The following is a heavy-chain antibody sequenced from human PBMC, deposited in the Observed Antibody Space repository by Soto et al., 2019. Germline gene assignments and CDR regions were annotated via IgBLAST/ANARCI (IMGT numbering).Heavy chain of an antibody. CDR2: IKQGGRET. CDR3: ASDFPGCKYGPGDY. V-gene: IGHV3-7*03. CDR1: GFDFSTYW. J-gene: IGHJ4*02. Sequence: EVQLVESGGGLVQPGGSLRLSCVASGFDFSTYWMSWVRQAPGKGLEWVANIKQGGRETYYLGSVRGRFTISRDNAKRSLHLQMPSLRADDTAVSYCASDFPGCKYGPGDYWGQGALVTVSS. D-gene: IGHD3-10*01.